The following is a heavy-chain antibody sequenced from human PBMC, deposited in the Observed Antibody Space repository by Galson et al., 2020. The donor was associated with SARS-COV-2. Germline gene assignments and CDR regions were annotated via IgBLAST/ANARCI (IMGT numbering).Heavy chain of an antibody. V-gene: IGHV3-33*01. CDR3: ARGLFSSSCFGVRNWFDP. J-gene: IGHJ5*02. CDR2: IWYDGSNK. CDR1: GFTFSSYG. Sequence: GGSLRLSCAASGFTFSSYGMHWVRQAPGKGLEWVAVIWYDGSNKYYADSVKGRFTISRDNSKNTLYLQMNSLRAEDTAVYYCARGLFSSSCFGVRNWFDPWVQGTLVTVSS. D-gene: IGHD6-13*01.